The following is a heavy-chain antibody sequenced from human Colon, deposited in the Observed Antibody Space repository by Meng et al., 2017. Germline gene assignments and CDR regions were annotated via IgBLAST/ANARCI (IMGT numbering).Heavy chain of an antibody. V-gene: IGHV4-39*07. D-gene: IGHD3-9*01. CDR2: MSYTGTT. CDR3: ARDHGSTNWFFY. CDR1: GGSISSSRYY. J-gene: IGHJ4*02. Sequence: HLLLPYSGPCLAKPSETLSLTCIVSGGSISSSRYYWGWVRQPPGKGLEWIGSMSYTGTTSYNPSLQSRVTISIDTSKNQLSLRLSSVSAADTAMYYCARDHGSTNWFFYWGQGTLVTVSS.